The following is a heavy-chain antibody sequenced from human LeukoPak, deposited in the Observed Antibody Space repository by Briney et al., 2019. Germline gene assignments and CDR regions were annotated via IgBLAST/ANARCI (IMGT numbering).Heavy chain of an antibody. CDR1: GFTFSSYG. D-gene: IGHD3-9*01. CDR3: AGPSMTGYNRGYAFDI. Sequence: GGSLRLSCAASGFTFSSYGMHWVRQAPGKGLEWVAVISYDGSNKYYADSVKGRFTISRDNSKNTLYLQMNSLRAEDTAVYYCAGPSMTGYNRGYAFDIWGQGTMVTVSS. CDR2: ISYDGSNK. V-gene: IGHV3-30*03. J-gene: IGHJ3*02.